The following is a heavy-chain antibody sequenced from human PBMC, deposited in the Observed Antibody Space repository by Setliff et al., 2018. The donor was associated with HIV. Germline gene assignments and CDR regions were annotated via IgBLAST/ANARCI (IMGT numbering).Heavy chain of an antibody. J-gene: IGHJ3*01. Sequence: GGSLRLSCAASGFAFSSYEINWGRQAPGKGLEWVAYIRGSGPWTFYLDSVKGRFSISRDDARNSVYLQMNNLRAEDTAVYYCARDSVRGASWYPGGFDVWGQGAMVTVSS. CDR2: IRGSGPWT. V-gene: IGHV3-48*03. D-gene: IGHD3-10*01. CDR1: GFAFSSYE. CDR3: ARDSVRGASWYPGGFDV.